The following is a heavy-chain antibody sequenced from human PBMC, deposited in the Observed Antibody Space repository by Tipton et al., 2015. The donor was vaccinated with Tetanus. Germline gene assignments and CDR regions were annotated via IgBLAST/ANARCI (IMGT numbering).Heavy chain of an antibody. CDR1: GYRFTDYW. CDR3: ARLHLRTFASSSGY. J-gene: IGHJ4*02. CDR2: IYPDDSDT. D-gene: IGHD6-6*01. Sequence: VQLVQSGAEVRKPGDSLKISCKGSGYRFTDYWIAWVRQLPGKGLEWMGLIYPDDSDTRYSPSFQGQVTISADRSLRTAYLQWSSLKASDTAMYFCARLHLRTFASSSGYWGQGTLVTVSS. V-gene: IGHV5-51*01.